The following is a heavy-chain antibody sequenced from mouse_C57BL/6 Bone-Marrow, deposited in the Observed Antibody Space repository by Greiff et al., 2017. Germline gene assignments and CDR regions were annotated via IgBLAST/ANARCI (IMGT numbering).Heavy chain of an antibody. CDR2: IDPEGGDT. V-gene: IGHV14-1*01. J-gene: IGHJ3*01. Sequence: EVQLQQSGAELVRPGASVKLSCTASGFNIKDYYMHWVKQRPEQGLEWIGRIDPEGGDTEYAPKFQGKATITADPSSNTAYLQLRSLTSEDTAVYYCTLTGSWGQGALVTVSA. CDR1: GFNIKDYY. CDR3: TLTGS.